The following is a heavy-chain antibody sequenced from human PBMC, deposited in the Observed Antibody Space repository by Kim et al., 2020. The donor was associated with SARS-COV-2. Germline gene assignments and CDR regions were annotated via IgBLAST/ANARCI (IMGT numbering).Heavy chain of an antibody. D-gene: IGHD6-13*01. CDR2: IYYSGST. CDR3: ARSEQQLGWDTIDY. Sequence: SETLSLTCTVSGGSISSYYWSWIRQPPGKGLEWIGYIYYSGSTNYNPSLKSRVTISVDTSKNQFSLKLSSVTAADTAVYYCARSEQQLGWDTIDYWGQGTLVTVSS. CDR1: GGSISSYY. V-gene: IGHV4-59*13. J-gene: IGHJ4*02.